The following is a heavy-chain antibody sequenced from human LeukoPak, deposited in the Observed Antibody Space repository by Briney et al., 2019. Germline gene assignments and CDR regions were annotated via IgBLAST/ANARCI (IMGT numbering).Heavy chain of an antibody. CDR3: ARERGVWYYGSGNYYSYGMDV. D-gene: IGHD3-10*01. Sequence: GASVKVSCKASGYTFTSYGISWVRQAPGQGLEWMGWINPNSGGTNYAQKFQGRVTMTRDTSISTAYMELSRLRSDDTAVYYCARERGVWYYGSGNYYSYGMDVWGQGTTVTVSS. V-gene: IGHV1-2*02. J-gene: IGHJ6*02. CDR2: INPNSGGT. CDR1: GYTFTSYG.